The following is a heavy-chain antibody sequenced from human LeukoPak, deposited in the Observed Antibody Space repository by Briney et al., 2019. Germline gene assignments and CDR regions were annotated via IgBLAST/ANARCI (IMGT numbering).Heavy chain of an antibody. CDR2: INHSGST. V-gene: IGHV4-34*01. CDR1: GVSFSADC. D-gene: IGHD6-13*01. Sequence: SETLSLTCAVYGVSFSADCWSWVRQPPGKGLEWIGEINHSGSTNYNPSLKSRVTISVDTSKNQFSLKLSSVHAADTAVYYCVRGCILFWRVSNILYGFDPWGQGTLVTVSS. J-gene: IGHJ5*02. CDR3: VRGCILFWRVSNILYGFDP.